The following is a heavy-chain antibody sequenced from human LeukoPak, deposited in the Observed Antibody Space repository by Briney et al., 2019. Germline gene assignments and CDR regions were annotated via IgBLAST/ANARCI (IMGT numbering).Heavy chain of an antibody. D-gene: IGHD3-22*01. Sequence: GGSLRLSCAVSGLTFSDFYMSWIRQTPGEGLEWVSYIDSRGSFIYYADSVKGRFTISRDNTRNTLYLQMNSLRVEDTAVYYCARPAYYDSSGYLHWGQGTLVTVSS. J-gene: IGHJ4*02. CDR3: ARPAYYDSSGYLH. V-gene: IGHV3-11*04. CDR1: GLTFSDFY. CDR2: IDSRGSFI.